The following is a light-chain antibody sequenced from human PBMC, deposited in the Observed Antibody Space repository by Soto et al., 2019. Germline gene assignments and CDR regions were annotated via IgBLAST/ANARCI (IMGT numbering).Light chain of an antibody. CDR1: QSVSSN. J-gene: IGKJ5*01. CDR2: GAS. V-gene: IGKV3-15*01. Sequence: IVRTECGATLSVYHGERATLSCSASQSVSSNLSWYQQKPGQAPRLLIYGASTRATGIPARFSGSGSGTECTRTISSLLSGDFAVYDSQQYTNWLSIPFGRGTRLEIK. CDR3: QQYTNWLSIP.